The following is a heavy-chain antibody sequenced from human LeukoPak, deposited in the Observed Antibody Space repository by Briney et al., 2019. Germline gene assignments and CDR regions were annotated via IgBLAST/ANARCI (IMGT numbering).Heavy chain of an antibody. D-gene: IGHD6-13*01. V-gene: IGHV3-7*01. Sequence: GGSLRLSCAASGLTFRNFWMCWVRQAPGKGLEWAATIKQDGSGQYYVDSVKGRFTISRDNAQNSLYLQMNNLRAEDTAVYYCARSYGYSIDYWGQGTLVTVSS. J-gene: IGHJ4*02. CDR2: IKQDGSGQ. CDR1: GLTFRNFW. CDR3: ARSYGYSIDY.